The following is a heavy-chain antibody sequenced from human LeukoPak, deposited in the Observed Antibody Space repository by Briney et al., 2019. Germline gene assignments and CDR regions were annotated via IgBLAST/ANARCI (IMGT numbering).Heavy chain of an antibody. CDR3: ARASGSRSSYYYYYYMDV. V-gene: IGHV3-30*04. D-gene: IGHD1-26*01. CDR1: GFTFSSYA. CDR2: ISYDGSNK. J-gene: IGHJ6*03. Sequence: GGSLRLSCAASGFTFSSYAMHWVRQAPGKGLEWVAVISYDGSNKYYADSVKGRFTISRDNSKNTLYLQVNSLRAEDTAVYYCARASGSRSSYYYYYYMDVWGKGTTVTVSS.